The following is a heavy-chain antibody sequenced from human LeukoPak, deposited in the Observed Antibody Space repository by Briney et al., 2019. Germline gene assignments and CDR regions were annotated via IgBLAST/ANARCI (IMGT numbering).Heavy chain of an antibody. J-gene: IGHJ2*01. V-gene: IGHV3-21*01. CDR3: ARGRYFDL. CDR2: ITTGIGYT. CDR1: GFTFTTYG. Sequence: PGGSLRLSCSASGFTFTTYGMNWVRQAPGKGLEWVSSITTGIGYTYYAASVKGRFTISRDSAKNSLYLEMNGLRVEDTAVYYCARGRYFDLWGRGTLVTVSS.